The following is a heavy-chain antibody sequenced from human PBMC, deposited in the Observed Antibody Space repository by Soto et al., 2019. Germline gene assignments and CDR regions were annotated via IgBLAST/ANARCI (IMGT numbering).Heavy chain of an antibody. J-gene: IGHJ6*02. CDR2: IYYSGST. Sequence: SETLSLTCTVSGGSISSGDYYWSWIRQPPGKGLVWIGYIYYSGSTYYNPSLKSRVTISVDTSKNQFSLKLSSVTAADTAVYYCARAGVLLWFGELLPTEKPLGMDVWGQGTTVT. CDR3: ARAGVLLWFGELLPTEKPLGMDV. CDR1: GGSISSGDYY. D-gene: IGHD3-10*01. V-gene: IGHV4-30-4*01.